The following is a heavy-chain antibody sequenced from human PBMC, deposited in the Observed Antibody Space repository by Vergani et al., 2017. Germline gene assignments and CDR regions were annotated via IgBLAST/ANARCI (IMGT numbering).Heavy chain of an antibody. CDR2: MNPKSGNS. D-gene: IGHD2-15*01. CDR3: ARAPGRRCSGGSCYSSFRWFDP. V-gene: IGHV1-8*01. J-gene: IGHJ5*02. Sequence: QVQLVQSGAEVKKPGASVKVSCWASGYTFIEYDIDWVRQAAGQGLEWMGWMNPKSGNSGFAQKFQGRVTMNRDTSISTAYMELNSLTSEDTAVYYCARAPGRRCSGGSCYSSFRWFDPWGQGTLVTVFS. CDR1: GYTFIEYD.